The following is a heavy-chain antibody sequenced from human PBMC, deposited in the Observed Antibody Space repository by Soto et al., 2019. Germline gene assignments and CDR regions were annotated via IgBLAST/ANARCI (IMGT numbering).Heavy chain of an antibody. Sequence: GSLRLSCAASGFTFSSYSMNWVRQAPGKGLEWVSSISSSSSYIYYADSVKGRFTISRDNAKNSLYLQMNSLRAEDTAVYYCARDTIVVVPARRGSYYYDMDVWGQGTTVTVSS. D-gene: IGHD2-2*01. J-gene: IGHJ6*02. V-gene: IGHV3-21*01. CDR1: GFTFSSYS. CDR3: ARDTIVVVPARRGSYYYDMDV. CDR2: ISSSSSYI.